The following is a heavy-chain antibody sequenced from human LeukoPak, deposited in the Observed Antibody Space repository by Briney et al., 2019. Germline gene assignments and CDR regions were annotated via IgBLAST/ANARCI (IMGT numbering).Heavy chain of an antibody. J-gene: IGHJ4*02. CDR1: GFTFSSYS. Sequence: PGGSLRLSCAASGFTFSSYSMNWVRQAPGKRPEWVSSISSSSYIYYADSVKGRFTVSRDNAKNSLYLQMNSLRAEDTAVYYCARERIYYDFWSGYPSPLDYWGQGTLVTVSS. CDR2: ISSSSYI. CDR3: ARERIYYDFWSGYPSPLDY. D-gene: IGHD3-3*01. V-gene: IGHV3-21*01.